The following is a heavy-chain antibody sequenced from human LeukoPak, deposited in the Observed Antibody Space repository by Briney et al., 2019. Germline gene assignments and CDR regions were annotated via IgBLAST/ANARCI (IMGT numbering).Heavy chain of an antibody. CDR2: LKRKIDGGTT. J-gene: IGHJ4*02. D-gene: IGHD3-10*01. CDR3: TTNTAPDYYGSGSYYNVI. V-gene: IGHV3-15*01. Sequence: GGSLRLSCAASGFTFSNAWMNWVRQAPGKGLEWVGRLKRKIDGGTTDYAAPVKGRFTISKDDSKNTLYLQMNSLKTEDTAVYYCTTNTAPDYYGSGSYYNVIWGQGTLVTVSS. CDR1: GFTFSNAW.